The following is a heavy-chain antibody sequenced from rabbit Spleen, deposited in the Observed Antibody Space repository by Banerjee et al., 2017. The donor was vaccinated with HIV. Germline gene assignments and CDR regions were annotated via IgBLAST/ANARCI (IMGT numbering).Heavy chain of an antibody. CDR2: IKTTTGAT. Sequence: QSLEESGGDLVKPGASLTLTCIASGVSFSGDYYMCWVRQAPGKGLEWIGCIKTTTGATVYASWAKGRFTISKASSTVTLQMTSLTVADTATYFCAREEDGSGGGYELWGPGTLVTVS. CDR1: GVSFSGDYY. D-gene: IGHD1-1*01. J-gene: IGHJ4*01. CDR3: AREEDGSGGGYEL. V-gene: IGHV1S40*01.